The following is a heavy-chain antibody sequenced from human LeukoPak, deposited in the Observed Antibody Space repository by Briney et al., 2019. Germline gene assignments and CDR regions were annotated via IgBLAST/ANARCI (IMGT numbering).Heavy chain of an antibody. CDR3: ARSERRAQKDTYYNHYYYMDV. CDR2: IYFSGYI. V-gene: IGHV4-61*03. Sequence: PSETLSLTCTVSGGSISSSSYYWGWIRQPPGKGLEWIGYIYFSGYINYNPSLKSRVTISVDTSNDHFSLRLTSVTAADTAVYYCARSERRAQKDTYYNHYYYMDVWGRGTTVTVSS. CDR1: GGSISSSSYY. D-gene: IGHD6-25*01. J-gene: IGHJ6*03.